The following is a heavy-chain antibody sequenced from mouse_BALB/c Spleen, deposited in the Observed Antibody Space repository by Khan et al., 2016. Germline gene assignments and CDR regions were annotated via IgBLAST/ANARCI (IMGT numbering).Heavy chain of an antibody. CDR1: GFSLTSYG. J-gene: IGHJ2*01. CDR2: IWSGGST. D-gene: IGHD1-1*01. V-gene: IGHV2-2*02. Sequence: QVQLQQPGPGLVQPSQSLSITCTVSGFSLTSYGVHWVRQSPGKGLEWLGVIWSGGSTDYNAAFISRLSISKDNSKSQVFFKMNSLQANDTAIYYCARNPYGSTYFDYGGQGTTLTVSS. CDR3: ARNPYGSTYFDY.